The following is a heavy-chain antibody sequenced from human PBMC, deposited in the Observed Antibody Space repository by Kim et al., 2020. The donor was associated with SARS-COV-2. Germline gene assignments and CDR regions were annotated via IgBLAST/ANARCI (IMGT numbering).Heavy chain of an antibody. D-gene: IGHD5-18*01. CDR3: ARDRDTAMPRHFDF. Sequence: AGSVKCRFTISRDNAKNSLYLQISSLRAEDTAVYYWARDRDTAMPRHFDFCGQGTLVTVSS. J-gene: IGHJ4*02. V-gene: IGHV3-48*03.